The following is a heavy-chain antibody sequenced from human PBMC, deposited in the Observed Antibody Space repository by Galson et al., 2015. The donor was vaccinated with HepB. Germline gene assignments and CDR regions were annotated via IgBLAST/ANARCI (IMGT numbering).Heavy chain of an antibody. CDR2: IDYSGST. CDR1: GGSISRYY. J-gene: IGHJ4*02. V-gene: IGHV4-59*01. Sequence: SETLSLTCSAPGGSISRYYWSWIRQPPGKGLEWIAYIDYSGSTNYNPSLKSRVALSVDTSKNQFSLKLSSVTAADTAVYYCARALPKPPSHFDYWGQGTLVTVSS. CDR3: ARALPKPPSHFDY.